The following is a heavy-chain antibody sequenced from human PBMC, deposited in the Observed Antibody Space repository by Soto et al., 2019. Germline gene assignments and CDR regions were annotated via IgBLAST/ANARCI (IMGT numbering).Heavy chain of an antibody. CDR3: ARHAGDYDIVSGYYRGWFDP. Sequence: QVQLVESGGGVVQPGRSLRLSCAASGFTFSSYGMHWVRQAPGKGLEWVAVIWFDGSNKYYADSVKGRFTISRDNSKKAKYLQMNNLKAEGMGVYYCARHAGDYDIVSGYYRGWFDPWGQGTLVTVSS. V-gene: IGHV3-33*01. CDR1: GFTFSSYG. J-gene: IGHJ5*02. D-gene: IGHD3-9*01. CDR2: IWFDGSNK.